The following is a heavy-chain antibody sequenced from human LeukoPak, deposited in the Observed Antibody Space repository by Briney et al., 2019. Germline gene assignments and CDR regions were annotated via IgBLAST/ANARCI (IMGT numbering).Heavy chain of an antibody. Sequence: PGGSLRLSCAASGFTFSNYAMSWVRQAPGKGLEWVSTISASAGSTDYADSVKGRFTFSRDNSNNLLYLQLNSLRAEDTAVYYCAKHRYDILTAFLSLDYWGQGTLVTVSS. J-gene: IGHJ4*02. D-gene: IGHD3-9*01. CDR1: GFTFSNYA. CDR2: ISASAGST. CDR3: AKHRYDILTAFLSLDY. V-gene: IGHV3-23*01.